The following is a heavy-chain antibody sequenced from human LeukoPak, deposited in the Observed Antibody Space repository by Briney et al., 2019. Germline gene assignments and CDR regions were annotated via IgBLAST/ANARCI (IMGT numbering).Heavy chain of an antibody. CDR2: IYYSGST. CDR1: GGSISSYY. D-gene: IGHD2-21*02. V-gene: IGHV4-59*01. Sequence: SETLSLTCTVSGGSISSYYWSWIRQPPGKGLEGIGYIYYSGSTNYNPSLKSRVTISVDTSKNQFSLKLSSVTAADTAVYYCARVPLTAVWGAFDIWGQGTMVTVSS. J-gene: IGHJ3*02. CDR3: ARVPLTAVWGAFDI.